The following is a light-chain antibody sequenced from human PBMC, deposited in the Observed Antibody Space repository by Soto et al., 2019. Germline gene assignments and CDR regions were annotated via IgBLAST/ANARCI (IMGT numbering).Light chain of an antibody. Sequence: QSVLTQPPSASGTPGQRVTISCSGSSSNIGSNYVYWYQQLPGTAPKLLIYRNNQRPSGLPDRFSGSKSGTSASLAISGLRSEDEAKYYCAAWDDSLSGVVFGGGTKVTAL. CDR1: SSNIGSNY. CDR2: RNN. J-gene: IGLJ3*02. CDR3: AAWDDSLSGVV. V-gene: IGLV1-47*01.